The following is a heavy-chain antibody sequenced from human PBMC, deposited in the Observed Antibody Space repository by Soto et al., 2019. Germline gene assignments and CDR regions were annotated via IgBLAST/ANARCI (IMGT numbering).Heavy chain of an antibody. J-gene: IGHJ4*02. CDR1: CGSFSGYY. D-gene: IGHD6-13*01. CDR2: INHSGST. Sequence: TSATLSLTSAVYCGSFSGYYWLWIRQPPGKGLEWIGEINHSGSTNYNPSLKSRVTISVDTSKNQFSLKLSSVTAADTAVYYCARGFRSSSSWYYWGQGTLVTVSS. V-gene: IGHV4-34*01. CDR3: ARGFRSSSSWYY.